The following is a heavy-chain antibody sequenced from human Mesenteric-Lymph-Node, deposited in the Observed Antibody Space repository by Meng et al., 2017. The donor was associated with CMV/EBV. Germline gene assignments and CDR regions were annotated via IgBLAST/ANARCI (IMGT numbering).Heavy chain of an antibody. Sequence: SVKVSCKTSGYTFTSYAISWVRQAPGQGLEWMGGIIPIFGTANYAQKFQGRVTITTDESTSTAYMELSSLRSEDTAVYYCARGIRRTRYYYYGMDVWGQGTTVTVSS. V-gene: IGHV1-69*05. CDR2: IIPIFGTA. D-gene: IGHD1/OR15-1a*01. J-gene: IGHJ6*02. CDR3: ARGIRRTRYYYYGMDV. CDR1: GYTFTSYA.